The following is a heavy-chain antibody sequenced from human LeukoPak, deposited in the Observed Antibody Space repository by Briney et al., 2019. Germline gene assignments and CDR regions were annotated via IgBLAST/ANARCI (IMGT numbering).Heavy chain of an antibody. Sequence: GGSLRLSCVVSGFTVSNNYMSWVRQAPRKGLEWVSLIYSGGSTYYADSVKGRFTISRDNAKNSLYLQMNSLRAEDTAVYYCARDSSGWVWGQGTLVTVSS. D-gene: IGHD6-19*01. CDR3: ARDSSGWV. V-gene: IGHV3-66*01. CDR1: GFTVSNNY. J-gene: IGHJ4*02. CDR2: IYSGGST.